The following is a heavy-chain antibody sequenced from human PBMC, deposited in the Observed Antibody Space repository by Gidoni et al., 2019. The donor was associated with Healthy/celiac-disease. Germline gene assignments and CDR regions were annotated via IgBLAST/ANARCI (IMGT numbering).Heavy chain of an antibody. CDR2: ISGSGGST. V-gene: IGHV3-23*01. D-gene: IGHD1-26*01. J-gene: IGHJ6*02. Sequence: EVQLLESGGGLVQPGGSLRLSCAASGFTFSSYAMSWVRQAPGQGLEWVSAISGSGGSTYYADSVKGRFTISRDNSKNTLYLQMNSLRAEDTAVYYCANRIVGATAYYYYGMDVWGQGTTVTVSS. CDR1: GFTFSSYA. CDR3: ANRIVGATAYYYYGMDV.